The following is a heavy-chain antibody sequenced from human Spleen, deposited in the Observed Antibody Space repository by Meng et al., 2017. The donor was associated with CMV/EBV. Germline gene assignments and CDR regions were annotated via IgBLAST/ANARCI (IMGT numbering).Heavy chain of an antibody. D-gene: IGHD3-16*01. CDR2: ILHDGSKK. CDR1: GLTFSSYA. CDR3: ARSPTLGGMDV. Sequence: GGPLSLSCAASGLTFSSYAMSWVRQAPGKGLEWVAVILHDGSKKYYAGSVQGRFSFSRDNSKSTLYLQMNSLRVEDTALYYCARSPTLGGMDVWGQGTTVTVSS. V-gene: IGHV3-30*04. J-gene: IGHJ6*02.